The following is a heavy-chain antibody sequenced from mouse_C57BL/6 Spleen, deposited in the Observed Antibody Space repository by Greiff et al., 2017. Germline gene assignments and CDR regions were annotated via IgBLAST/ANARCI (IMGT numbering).Heavy chain of an antibody. CDR3: AKGNYFDY. CDR2: IDPSDSYT. V-gene: IGHV1-59*01. Sequence: VQLQQPGAELVRPGTSVKLSCKASGYTFTSYWMHWVKQRPGQGLEWIGVIDPSDSYTNYNQKFKGKATLTVDTSSSTAYMQLSILTSEDSAVYYCAKGNYFDYWGQGTTLTVSS. D-gene: IGHD3-3*01. CDR1: GYTFTSYW. J-gene: IGHJ2*01.